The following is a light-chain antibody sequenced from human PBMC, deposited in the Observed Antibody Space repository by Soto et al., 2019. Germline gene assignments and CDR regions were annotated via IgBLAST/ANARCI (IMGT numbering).Light chain of an antibody. V-gene: IGKV1-9*01. Sequence: DIQLTQSPSFLSSSVGDRVTITCRASQGISSYLAWYQQKPGKAPKVLIYAASTLQSGVPSRFSGSGSGTDFTLAISSLQPDDFATYYCQHYGGLWTFGLGTKVDI. CDR1: QGISSY. J-gene: IGKJ1*01. CDR2: AAS. CDR3: QHYGGLWT.